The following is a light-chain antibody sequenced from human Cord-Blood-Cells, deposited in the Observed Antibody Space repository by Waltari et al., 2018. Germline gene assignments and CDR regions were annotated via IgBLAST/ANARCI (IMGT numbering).Light chain of an antibody. CDR3: QQYYSYPLT. CDR1: QVISSY. CDR2: AAS. J-gene: IGKJ1*01. Sequence: AIRMTQSPSSFSASTGDRVTITCRGSQVISSYLAWYQQKPGKAPKLLIYAASSLQSGIPSRFSGSGSGTDFTLTISCLQSEDFATYYCQQYYSYPLTFGQGTKVEIK. V-gene: IGKV1-8*01.